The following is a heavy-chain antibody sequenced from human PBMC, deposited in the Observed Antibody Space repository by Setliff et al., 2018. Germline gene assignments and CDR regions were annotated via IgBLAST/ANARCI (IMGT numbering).Heavy chain of an antibody. V-gene: IGHV1-8*01. J-gene: IGHJ4*02. CDR1: GGTFSSYG. CDR2: INPSGGST. CDR3: ARGLYYGDSDFDY. D-gene: IGHD4-17*01. Sequence: ASVKVSCKASGGTFSSYGIAWVRQAPGQGLEWMGIINPSGGSTSYAQKFQGRVTMTRNTSISTAYMELSSLRSEDTAVYYCARGLYYGDSDFDYWCQGTLVTVSS.